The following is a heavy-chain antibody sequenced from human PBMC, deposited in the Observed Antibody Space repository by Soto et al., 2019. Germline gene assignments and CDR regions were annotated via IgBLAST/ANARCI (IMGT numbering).Heavy chain of an antibody. CDR3: AIPPGYSSSSFDY. Sequence: SETLSLTCTVSGGSISSSSYYWGWIRQPPGKGLEWIGSIYYSGSTYYNPSLKSRVTISVDTSKNQFSLKLSSVTAADTAVYYCAIPPGYSSSSFDYWGQGTLVTVSS. V-gene: IGHV4-39*01. CDR2: IYYSGST. CDR1: GGSISSSSYY. D-gene: IGHD6-6*01. J-gene: IGHJ4*02.